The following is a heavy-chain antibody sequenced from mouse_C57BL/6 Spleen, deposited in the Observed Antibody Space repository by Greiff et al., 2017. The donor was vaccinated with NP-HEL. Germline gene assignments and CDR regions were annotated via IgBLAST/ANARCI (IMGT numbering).Heavy chain of an antibody. V-gene: IGHV1-15*01. CDR3: TRRDTPWYFDV. Sequence: QVHVKQSGAELVRPGASVTLSCKASGYTFTDYEMHWVKQTPVHGLEWIGAIDPETGGTAYNQKFKGKAILTADKSSSTAYMELRSLTSEDSAVYYCTRRDTPWYFDVWGTGTTVTVSS. CDR1: GYTFTDYE. CDR2: IDPETGGT. J-gene: IGHJ1*03.